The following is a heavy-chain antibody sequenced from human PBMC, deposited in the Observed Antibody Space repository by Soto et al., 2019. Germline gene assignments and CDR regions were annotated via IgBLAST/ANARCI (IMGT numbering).Heavy chain of an antibody. CDR3: ARHAGGRYNWFDP. CDR2: IDPSDSYT. Sequence: PGESLKISCKGSGYSFTSYWISWVRQMPGKGLEWMGRIDPSDSYTNYSPSFQGHVTISADKSISTAYLQWSSLKASGTAMYYCARHAGGRYNWFDPWGQGTLVTVSS. V-gene: IGHV5-10-1*01. J-gene: IGHJ5*02. CDR1: GYSFTSYW. D-gene: IGHD6-19*01.